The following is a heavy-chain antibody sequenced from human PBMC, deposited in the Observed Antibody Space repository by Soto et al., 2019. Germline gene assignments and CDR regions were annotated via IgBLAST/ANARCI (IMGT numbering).Heavy chain of an antibody. CDR1: GFTFSSYS. CDR2: IRSSSSTI. D-gene: IGHD5-18*01. Sequence: PWGSLRLSCAASGFTFSSYSMNWVRQAPGKGLEWVSYIRSSSSTIYYADSVKGRFTISRDNAKNSLYLQMNSLRDEDTAVYYCARDQVETVMEGRLTAVSLLGYYGMDVWGQGTTVTVSS. V-gene: IGHV3-48*02. CDR3: ARDQVETVMEGRLTAVSLLGYYGMDV. J-gene: IGHJ6*02.